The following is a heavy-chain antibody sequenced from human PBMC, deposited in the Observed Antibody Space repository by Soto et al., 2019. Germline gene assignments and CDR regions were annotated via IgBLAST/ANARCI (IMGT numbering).Heavy chain of an antibody. J-gene: IGHJ6*03. CDR3: AKDLSGATVAYYYYYYMDV. D-gene: IGHD1-26*01. CDR1: GFTFSSYA. V-gene: IGHV3-23*01. Sequence: GGSLRLSCAASGFTFSSYAMSWVRQAPGKGLEWVSAISGSGGSTYYADSVKGRFTISRDNSKNTLYLQMNSLRAEDTAVYYCAKDLSGATVAYYYYYYMDVWGKGTTVTV. CDR2: ISGSGGST.